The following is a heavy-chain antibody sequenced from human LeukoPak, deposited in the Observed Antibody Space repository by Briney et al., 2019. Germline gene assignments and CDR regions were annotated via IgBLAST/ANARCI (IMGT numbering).Heavy chain of an antibody. Sequence: SVKVSCKASGGTFSSYAISWVRQAPGQGLEWMGRIIPILGIANYAQKFQGRVTITADKSTSTAYMELSSLRSEDTAVYYCATYYYGSGSYYFDYWGQGTLITVSS. D-gene: IGHD3-10*01. CDR1: GGTFSSYA. J-gene: IGHJ4*02. CDR2: IIPILGIA. CDR3: ATYYYGSGSYYFDY. V-gene: IGHV1-69*04.